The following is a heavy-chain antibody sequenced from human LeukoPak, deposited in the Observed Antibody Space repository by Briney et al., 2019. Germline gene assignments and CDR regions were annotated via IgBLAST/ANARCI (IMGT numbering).Heavy chain of an antibody. CDR3: ARRTYYDTLTGYNYWYFDL. J-gene: IGHJ2*01. V-gene: IGHV4-59*01. D-gene: IGHD3-9*01. CDR2: IYYTGST. Sequence: PSETLSLTCTISGVSISDYYWSWVRQPPGKGLEWIGYIYYTGSTDYNPSLKSRVTMSLDASKNQFSLNLRSVTATDTAVYYCARRTYYDTLTGYNYWYFDLWGRGTLVTVSS. CDR1: GVSISDYY.